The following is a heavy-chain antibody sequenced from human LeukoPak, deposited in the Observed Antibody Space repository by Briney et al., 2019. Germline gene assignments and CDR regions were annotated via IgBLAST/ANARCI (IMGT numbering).Heavy chain of an antibody. CDR2: LYHTGST. CDR3: ARQGLSVVHRRGSSCDAHDS. CDR1: GGSISRSSYF. V-gene: IGHV4-39*01. J-gene: IGHJ4*02. D-gene: IGHD2-2*01. Sequence: SETLSLTCTVSGGSISRSSYFWGWIRQPPGKGLEWIGSLYHTGSTYYNASLKSRVTISVDTSKNQFSLDLGSVTAADTAVYYCARQGLSVVHRRGSSCDAHDSWGRGTLVTVSS.